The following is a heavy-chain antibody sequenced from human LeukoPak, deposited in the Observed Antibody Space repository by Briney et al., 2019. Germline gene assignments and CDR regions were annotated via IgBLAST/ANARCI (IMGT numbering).Heavy chain of an antibody. Sequence: GGSLRLSCAASGFTFRSYAMSWVREAPGKGMEWVSAISGSGGSTYYADSVKGRFTISRDNSKNTLYLQMNSLRAEDTAVYYCAKDRDWYFDLWGQGTTVTVSS. CDR1: GFTFRSYA. V-gene: IGHV3-23*01. D-gene: IGHD3/OR15-3a*01. CDR2: ISGSGGST. CDR3: AKDRDWYFDL. J-gene: IGHJ6*02.